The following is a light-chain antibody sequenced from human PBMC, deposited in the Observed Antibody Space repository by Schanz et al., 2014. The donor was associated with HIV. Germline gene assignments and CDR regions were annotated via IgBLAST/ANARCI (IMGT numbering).Light chain of an antibody. J-gene: IGKJ1*01. Sequence: DIQMTQSPSSLSASVGDRVTITCRASQSISSYLNWYQQKPGKAPKLLIYGASSLQGGVPSRFSGSGSGTGFTLTINCLQSEDFATYYCQQYYSYPRTFGQGTKGAIK. CDR1: QSISSY. CDR3: QQYYSYPRT. CDR2: GAS. V-gene: IGKV1-39*01.